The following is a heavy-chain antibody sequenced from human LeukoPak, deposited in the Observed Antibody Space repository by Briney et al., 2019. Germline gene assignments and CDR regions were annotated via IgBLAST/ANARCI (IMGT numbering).Heavy chain of an antibody. CDR1: GGSISGSSRY. D-gene: IGHD6-19*01. J-gene: IGHJ4*01. V-gene: IGHV4-39*07. CDR2: IYYSGTT. CDR3: ARSAYSSAWYDFGY. Sequence: SETLSLTCTVSGGSISGSSRYWGWIRQPPGKGLEWIGSIYYSGTTYYKPSLKSRVTVSVDTSKNQFSLNLSSVTAADTAVYYCARSAYSSAWYDFGYWGHGTLVTVSS.